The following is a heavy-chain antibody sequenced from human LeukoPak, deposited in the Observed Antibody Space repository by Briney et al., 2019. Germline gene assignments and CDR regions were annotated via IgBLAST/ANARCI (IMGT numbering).Heavy chain of an antibody. V-gene: IGHV1-3*01. D-gene: IGHD2-2*01. CDR2: INGGDGNT. Sequence: GASVKVSCKTSGYTFITYAIQWVRQAPGKRLEWMGWINGGDGNTKFSQKFQGRVTITRDTSASSSYMELSSLRSEDTAVYYCARSYIVVVPAVYFDYWGQGTLVTVSS. J-gene: IGHJ4*02. CDR3: ARSYIVVVPAVYFDY. CDR1: GYTFITYA.